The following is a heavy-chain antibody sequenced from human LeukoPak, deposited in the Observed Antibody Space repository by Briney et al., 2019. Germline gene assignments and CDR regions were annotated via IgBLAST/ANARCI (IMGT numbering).Heavy chain of an antibody. CDR2: IIPILGIA. Sequence: SVKVSCKASGGTLSNYAISWVRQAPGQGLEWMGRIIPILGIANYAQKFQGRVTITADKSTSTAYMELSSLRSEDTAVYYCARDKMDIVAVTAMSWFEPWGQGALVTVSS. V-gene: IGHV1-69*04. J-gene: IGHJ5*02. CDR1: GGTLSNYA. D-gene: IGHD2-21*02. CDR3: ARDKMDIVAVTAMSWFEP.